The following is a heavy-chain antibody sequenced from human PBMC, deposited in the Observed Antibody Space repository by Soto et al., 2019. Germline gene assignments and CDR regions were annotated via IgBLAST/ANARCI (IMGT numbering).Heavy chain of an antibody. J-gene: IGHJ3*02. Sequence: SVKVSCKASGGTFSSYAISWVRQAPGQGLEWMGGIIPIFGTANYAQKFQGRVTITADKSTSTAYMELSSLRSEDTAVYYCARGGFGLNDSSGYYIPGAFDIWGQGTMVTVTS. CDR3: ARGGFGLNDSSGYYIPGAFDI. CDR1: GGTFSSYA. CDR2: IIPIFGTA. D-gene: IGHD3-22*01. V-gene: IGHV1-69*06.